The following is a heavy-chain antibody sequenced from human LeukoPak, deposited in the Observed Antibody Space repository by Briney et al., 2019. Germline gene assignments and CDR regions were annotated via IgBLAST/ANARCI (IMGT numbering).Heavy chain of an antibody. CDR2: IYSGGST. CDR3: ARGHVSYYYYMDV. Sequence: GGSLRLSCAASGFTFSSYAMSWVRQAPGKGLEWVSVIYSGGSTYYADSVKGRFTISRDNSKNTLYLQMNSLRAEDTAVYYCARGHVSYYYYMDVWGKGTTVTVSS. D-gene: IGHD2-8*01. CDR1: GFTFSSYA. J-gene: IGHJ6*03. V-gene: IGHV3-53*01.